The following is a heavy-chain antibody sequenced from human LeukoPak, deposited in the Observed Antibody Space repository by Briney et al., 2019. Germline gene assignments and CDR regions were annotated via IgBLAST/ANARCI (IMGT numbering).Heavy chain of an antibody. Sequence: GGSLRLPCAASGFTFSEYYMSWVRQAPGKGLEWVSYITVSGSPMMYADSVKGRFTISRDNAKNSLYLQMNSLRVEDSAVYYCATSERSYSASGTFDNWGLGTLVTVSS. V-gene: IGHV3-11*01. CDR1: GFTFSEYY. CDR3: ATSERSYSASGTFDN. D-gene: IGHD3-10*01. J-gene: IGHJ4*02. CDR2: ITVSGSPM.